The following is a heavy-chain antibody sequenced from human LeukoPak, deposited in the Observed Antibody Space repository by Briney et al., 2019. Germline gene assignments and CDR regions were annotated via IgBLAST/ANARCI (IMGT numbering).Heavy chain of an antibody. CDR3: AKGILRFDL. J-gene: IGHJ3*01. CDR1: GYTFTSYA. Sequence: ASVKVSCKASGYTFTSYAMNWVRQAPGQGLEWMGWINTNTGNPTHAQGFTGRFVFSLDTSVSTAYLQISSLKAEDTAIYYCAKGILRFDLWGQGTMVTVSS. V-gene: IGHV7-4-1*02. CDR2: INTNTGNP.